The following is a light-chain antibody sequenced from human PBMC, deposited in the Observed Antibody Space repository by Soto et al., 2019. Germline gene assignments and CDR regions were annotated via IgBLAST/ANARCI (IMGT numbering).Light chain of an antibody. Sequence: EIVLTQSPAPLSLSPGERATLSCRASQSVSSYLAWYQQKPGQAPRLLIYDASNRATGIPARFSGSGSGTDFTLTISSLEPEDFAVYYCQQRSNWPLTSGGGTKVDI. V-gene: IGKV3-11*01. CDR3: QQRSNWPLT. CDR2: DAS. CDR1: QSVSSY. J-gene: IGKJ4*01.